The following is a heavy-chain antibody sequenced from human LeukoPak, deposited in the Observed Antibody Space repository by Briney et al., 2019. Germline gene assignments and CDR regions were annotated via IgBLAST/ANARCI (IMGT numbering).Heavy chain of an antibody. Sequence: LETLSLTCTVSGGAISSYYWSWIRQPAGQGLEWIGRIYTSGSTNYNPSLKSRVTMSVDTSKNQFSLKLSSVTAADTAVYYCARELVPAAAFDYWGQGTLVTVSS. CDR3: ARELVPAAAFDY. CDR1: GGAISSYY. J-gene: IGHJ4*02. CDR2: IYTSGST. D-gene: IGHD2-2*01. V-gene: IGHV4-4*07.